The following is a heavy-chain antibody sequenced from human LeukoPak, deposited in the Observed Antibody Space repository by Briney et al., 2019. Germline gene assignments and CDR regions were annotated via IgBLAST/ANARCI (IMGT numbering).Heavy chain of an antibody. CDR1: GYTFTSYG. CDR2: TSAYNGNT. J-gene: IGHJ6*04. D-gene: IGHD3-10*01. Sequence: ASVKVSCKASGYTFTSYGISWVRQAPGQGLEWMGWTSAYNGNTNYAQKLQGRVTMTTDTSTSTAYMELRSLRSDDTAVYYCAREVVPNYYGSGSASDYYYYYGMDVWGKGTTVTVSS. CDR3: AREVVPNYYGSGSASDYYYYYGMDV. V-gene: IGHV1-18*04.